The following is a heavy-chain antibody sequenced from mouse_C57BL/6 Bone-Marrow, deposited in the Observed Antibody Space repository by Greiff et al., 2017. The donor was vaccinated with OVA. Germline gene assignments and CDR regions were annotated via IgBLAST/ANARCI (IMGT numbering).Heavy chain of an antibody. CDR2: IHPNSGST. Sequence: QVHVKQPGAELVKPGASVKLSCKASGYTFTSYWMHWVKQRPGQGLEWIGMIHPNSGSTNYNEKFKSKATLTVDKSSSTAYMQLSSLTSVDSAVDYCARPITTVVARGDYWGQGTTLTVSS. D-gene: IGHD1-1*01. CDR3: ARPITTVVARGDY. J-gene: IGHJ2*01. V-gene: IGHV1-64*01. CDR1: GYTFTSYW.